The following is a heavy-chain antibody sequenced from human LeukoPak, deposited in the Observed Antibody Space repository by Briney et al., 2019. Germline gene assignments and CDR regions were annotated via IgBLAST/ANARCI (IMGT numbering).Heavy chain of an antibody. Sequence: SETLSLTCAVYGGSFSLYHWSWIRQSPGKGLEWIGEVNRWGSTNYNPSLESRVTISVDRSKNQFPLNLRSLTAADTAVYYCATDSQSSVYYFWGQGALVTVSS. CDR1: GGSFSLYH. D-gene: IGHD6-25*01. V-gene: IGHV4-34*01. J-gene: IGHJ4*02. CDR3: ATDSQSSVYYF. CDR2: VNRWGST.